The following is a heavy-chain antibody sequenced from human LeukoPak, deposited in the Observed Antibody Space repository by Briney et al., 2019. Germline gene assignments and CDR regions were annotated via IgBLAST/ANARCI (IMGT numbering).Heavy chain of an antibody. CDR3: ARHGCGGSCSKEDYYYGMDV. Sequence: PSETLSLTCTVSGVSTTSSNHFWGWIRQPPGKGLEWIGTIYYSGRPFHNPSLKSRVTISVDASKNQFSLQLNSVAAADTAVYYCARHGCGGSCSKEDYYYGMDVWGQGTTVTVSS. J-gene: IGHJ6*02. CDR1: GVSTTSSNHF. V-gene: IGHV4-39*01. CDR2: IYYSGRP. D-gene: IGHD2-15*01.